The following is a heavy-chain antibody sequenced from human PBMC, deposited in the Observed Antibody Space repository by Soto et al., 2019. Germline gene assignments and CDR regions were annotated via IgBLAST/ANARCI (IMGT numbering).Heavy chain of an antibody. CDR3: PRPAAARARTFTWLDP. D-gene: IGHD6-13*01. Sequence: SETLSLTCAVSGGSISSGGYSWSWIRQPPGKGLEGIGYIYHSGSTYYNPSLKSRVTISVDTAKNQFSLKLSSVTAADTAVYSCPRPAAARARTFTWLDPWGPGTLVTVSS. CDR2: IYHSGST. CDR1: GGSISSGGYS. J-gene: IGHJ5*02. V-gene: IGHV4-30-2*03.